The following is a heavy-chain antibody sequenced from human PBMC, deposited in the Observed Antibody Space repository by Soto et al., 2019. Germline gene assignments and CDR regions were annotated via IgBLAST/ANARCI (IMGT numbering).Heavy chain of an antibody. V-gene: IGHV3-48*03. J-gene: IGHJ4*02. CDR2: ISSTGTAM. CDR1: GFTFSTYE. CDR3: ARETHFIDY. Sequence: VQLVESGGGLVQSGGSLRLSCEASGFTFSTYEMNWVRQAPGKGLEWVSYISSTGTAMFYADSVRGRFTISRDNAKNSLHLQLNSLRAEDSAVYYCARETHFIDYWGQGILVSVS.